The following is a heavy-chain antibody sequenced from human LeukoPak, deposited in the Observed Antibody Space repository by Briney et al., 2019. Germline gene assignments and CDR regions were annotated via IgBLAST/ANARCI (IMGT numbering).Heavy chain of an antibody. J-gene: IGHJ3*02. CDR2: IKQDGSEK. D-gene: IGHD3-10*01. Sequence: GGSLRLSCAASEFTFSSYWMSWVRQAPGKGLEWVANIKQDGSEKYYVDSVKGRFTISRDNAKNSLYLQMNSLRAEDTAVYYCETYRGLRGVFKDAFDIWGQGTMVTVSS. CDR3: ETYRGLRGVFKDAFDI. CDR1: EFTFSSYW. V-gene: IGHV3-7*03.